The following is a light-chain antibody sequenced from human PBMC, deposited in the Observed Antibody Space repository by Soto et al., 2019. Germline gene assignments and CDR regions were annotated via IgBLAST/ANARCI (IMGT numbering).Light chain of an antibody. J-gene: IGKJ1*01. CDR1: QSVSSY. CDR3: QQRSNWTRT. Sequence: IVLTQSPATLCLSPGERATLSCRASQSVSSYLAWYQQKPGQAPRLLIYDASNRATGIPARFSVSGSGTDFTLTISSLENEDVAVYYCQQRSNWTRTFCQGTKVDI. V-gene: IGKV3-11*01. CDR2: DAS.